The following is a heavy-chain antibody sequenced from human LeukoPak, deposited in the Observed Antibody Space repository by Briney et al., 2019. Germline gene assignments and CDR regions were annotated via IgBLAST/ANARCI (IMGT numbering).Heavy chain of an antibody. CDR1: GFTFSDYY. V-gene: IGHV3-11*04. J-gene: IGHJ4*02. CDR3: ARVRGSYSVDY. CDR2: ISTSGTTT. Sequence: GGSLRLSCAASGFTFSDYYMSWIRQAPGKGLEWISYISTSGTTTYHADSVKGRFTISRDDAKDSLYLQMNSLRADDTALYYCARVRGSYSVDYWGQGTLVTVSS. D-gene: IGHD3-10*01.